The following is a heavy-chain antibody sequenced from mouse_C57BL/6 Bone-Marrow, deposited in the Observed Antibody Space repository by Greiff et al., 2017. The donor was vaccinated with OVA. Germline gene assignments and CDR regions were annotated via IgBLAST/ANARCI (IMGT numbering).Heavy chain of an antibody. V-gene: IGHV5-16*01. CDR3: ARDLGLAMDY. D-gene: IGHD4-1*01. CDR2: INYDGSST. Sequence: DVKLVESEGGLVQPGSSMKLSCTASGFTFSDYYMAWVRQVPEKGLEWVANINYDGSSTYYLDSLKSRFIISRDNAKNILYLQMSSLKSEDTATYYCARDLGLAMDYWGQGTSVTVSS. J-gene: IGHJ4*01. CDR1: GFTFSDYY.